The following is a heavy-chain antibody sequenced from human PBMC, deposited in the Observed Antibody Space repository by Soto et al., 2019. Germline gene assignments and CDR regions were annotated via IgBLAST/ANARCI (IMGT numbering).Heavy chain of an antibody. CDR1: GYNYRSYS. CDR2: ISYDESHE. V-gene: IGHV3-30*04. Sequence: PGGSLRLSCAASGYNYRSYSMHWVRQAPGKGLEWVAVISYDESHEYYADSVKGRFTISRDNSKNTLYLQMNSLRGDDTAVYYCARAGYSSSWNWFDPWGQRTQVTVSS. D-gene: IGHD6-13*01. J-gene: IGHJ5*02. CDR3: ARAGYSSSWNWFDP.